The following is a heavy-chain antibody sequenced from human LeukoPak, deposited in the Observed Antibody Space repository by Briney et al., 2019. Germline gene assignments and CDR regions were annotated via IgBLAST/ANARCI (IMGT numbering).Heavy chain of an antibody. V-gene: IGHV5-51*01. Sequence: GESLKISCKGSGYSFTNYWIGWVRQMPGKGLEWMGIFYPGDSDTRYGPSFQGQVTISADKSISTAFLQWSSLKASDTAIYYRARHLRGSATYPIDYWGQGTLVTVSS. J-gene: IGHJ4*02. CDR1: GYSFTNYW. CDR2: FYPGDSDT. CDR3: ARHLRGSATYPIDY. D-gene: IGHD3-10*01.